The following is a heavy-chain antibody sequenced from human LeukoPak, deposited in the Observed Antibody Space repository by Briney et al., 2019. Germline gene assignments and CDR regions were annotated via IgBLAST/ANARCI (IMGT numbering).Heavy chain of an antibody. D-gene: IGHD6-13*01. J-gene: IGHJ5*02. Sequence: SETLSLTCAVYGGSFSGYYWSWIRQPPGKGLEWIGEINHSGSTNYNPSLKSRVTISVDTSKNQFSLKLSSVTAADTAVYYCAGGNVWAAAGTFDPWGQGTLVTVSS. CDR3: AGGNVWAAAGTFDP. CDR2: INHSGST. V-gene: IGHV4-34*01. CDR1: GGSFSGYY.